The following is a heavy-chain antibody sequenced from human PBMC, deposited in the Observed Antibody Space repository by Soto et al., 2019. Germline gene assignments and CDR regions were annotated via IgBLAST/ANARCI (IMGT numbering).Heavy chain of an antibody. CDR1: GFIFSASG. V-gene: IGHV3-33*01. Sequence: QVQLVESGGGVVQPGKSLRLSCAASGFIFSASGMHWVRQAPGKGLEWVAVIWNDGGEKFLGDSFKGRFTISRDNSKNTVFLQMNSLRAEDTAVYYCARDVTTGFLAVDMWDQGTMVTVSS. CDR2: IWNDGGEK. J-gene: IGHJ3*02. CDR3: ARDVTTGFLAVDM. D-gene: IGHD4-17*01.